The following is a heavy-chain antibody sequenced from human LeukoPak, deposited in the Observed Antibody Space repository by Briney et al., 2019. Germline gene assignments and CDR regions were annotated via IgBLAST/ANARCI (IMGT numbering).Heavy chain of an antibody. J-gene: IGHJ5*02. V-gene: IGHV4-59*08. D-gene: IGHD1-26*01. Sequence: SETLFLTCTVSGGTLSSHYWSWIRQPPGKGLERIGYIYYDGSTNYNPSLKSRVTISVDTSKNQFSLRLTSVTGADTAVYYCATNGNPGRNWFDPWGQGTLVTVSS. CDR3: ATNGNPGRNWFDP. CDR1: GGTLSSHY. CDR2: IYYDGST.